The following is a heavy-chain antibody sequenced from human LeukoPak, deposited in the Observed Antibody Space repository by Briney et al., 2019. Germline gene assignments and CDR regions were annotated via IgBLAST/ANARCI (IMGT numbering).Heavy chain of an antibody. J-gene: IGHJ6*02. Sequence: NPGGSLRLSCAASGFTFSNAWMSWVRQAPGKGLEWVGRIKSKTDGGTTDYAAPVKGRFTISRDDSKNTLYLQMNSLKTEDTAVYYCTTSPSSYYYYGMDVWGQGTTVTVSS. CDR3: TTSPSSYYYYGMDV. CDR2: IKSKTDGGTT. CDR1: GFTFSNAW. V-gene: IGHV3-15*01.